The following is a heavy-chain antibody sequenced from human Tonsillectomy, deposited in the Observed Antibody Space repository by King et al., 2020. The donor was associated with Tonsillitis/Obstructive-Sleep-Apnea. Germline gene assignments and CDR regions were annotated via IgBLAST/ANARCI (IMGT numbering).Heavy chain of an antibody. CDR2: ISWDGGST. Sequence: DVQLVESGGVEVQPGGSLRLSCAASGFTFDDYTMHWVRQAPGKGLEWVSLISWDGGSTYYADSVKGRFTISRDNSKNSLYLQMNSLRTEDTALYYCAKDGGAGDHFIDYWGQGTLVTVSS. CDR3: AKDGGAGDHFIDY. CDR1: GFTFDDYT. J-gene: IGHJ4*02. V-gene: IGHV3-43*01. D-gene: IGHD3-10*01.